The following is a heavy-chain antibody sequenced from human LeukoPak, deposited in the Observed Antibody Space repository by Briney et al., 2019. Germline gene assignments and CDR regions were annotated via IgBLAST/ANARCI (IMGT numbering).Heavy chain of an antibody. CDR2: IKLDGSGK. J-gene: IGHJ4*02. CDR1: GFTFSCYW. Sequence: GSLRLSCAASGFTFSCYWMSWVRQAPGEGLGLVANIKLDGSGKYYVDSVKGRFTISRDNAKNSLYLQINSLRAEDTAVYYCARGGYSRGWYSGFDYWGQGTLVTVSS. V-gene: IGHV3-7*01. D-gene: IGHD6-19*01. CDR3: ARGGYSRGWYSGFDY.